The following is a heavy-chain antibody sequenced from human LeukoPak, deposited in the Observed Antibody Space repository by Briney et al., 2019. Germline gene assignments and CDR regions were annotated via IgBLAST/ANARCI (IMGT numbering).Heavy chain of an antibody. V-gene: IGHV4-59*01. CDR3: AREDPPTTVPQGMDV. CDR2: IYYSGTT. Sequence: PSETLSLTCTVSDGSISYYYWSWIRQSPGKGLEWIGYIYYSGTTNYNPSLKSRVTISVDTSKNQFSLQLRSVTAADTAGDYCAREDPPTTVPQGMDVWGQGTTVTVSS. CDR1: DGSISYYY. D-gene: IGHD4-17*01. J-gene: IGHJ6*02.